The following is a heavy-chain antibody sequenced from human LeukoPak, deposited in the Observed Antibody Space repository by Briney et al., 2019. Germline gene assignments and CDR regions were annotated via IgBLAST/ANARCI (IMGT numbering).Heavy chain of an antibody. V-gene: IGHV3-23*01. Sequence: PGGSLRLSCTASGFAFHKYTMNWVRQAPGKGLEWVSSISGSGSTTHYADSVKGRFTISRDNSKNTLYLQMNDLRAEDTAIYYCARRDLSDGRWLFLDYWGQGTLVTVSS. J-gene: IGHJ4*02. D-gene: IGHD3-22*01. CDR1: GFAFHKYT. CDR3: ARRDLSDGRWLFLDY. CDR2: ISGSGSTT.